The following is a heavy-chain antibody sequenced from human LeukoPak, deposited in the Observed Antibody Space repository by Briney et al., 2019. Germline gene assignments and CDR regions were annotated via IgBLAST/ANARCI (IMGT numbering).Heavy chain of an antibody. V-gene: IGHV3-33*01. Sequence: PGRSLRLSCAASGFTFSSYGMHWVRQAPGKGLEWVAVIWYDRSNKYYADSVKGRFTISRDNSKNTLYLQMNSLRAEDTAVYYCARDGRSYGPVDYWGQGTLVTVSS. D-gene: IGHD3-10*01. CDR2: IWYDRSNK. J-gene: IGHJ4*02. CDR1: GFTFSSYG. CDR3: ARDGRSYGPVDY.